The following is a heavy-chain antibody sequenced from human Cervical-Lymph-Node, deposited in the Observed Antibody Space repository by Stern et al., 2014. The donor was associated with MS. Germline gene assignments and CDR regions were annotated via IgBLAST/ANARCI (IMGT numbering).Heavy chain of an antibody. CDR1: GYTFTDYY. V-gene: IGHV1-2*02. Sequence: MQLVESGAEVKKPGASVKVSCKASGYTFTDYYLHWVRQAHGQGLERMGWINPFHGGTNSAQKFQGRVTMTRDTAISTAYMELSRLTSDDTAVYYCARTKTVTTYYGMDVWGQGTTVTVSS. CDR3: ARTKTVTTYYGMDV. D-gene: IGHD4-17*01. CDR2: INPFHGGT. J-gene: IGHJ6*02.